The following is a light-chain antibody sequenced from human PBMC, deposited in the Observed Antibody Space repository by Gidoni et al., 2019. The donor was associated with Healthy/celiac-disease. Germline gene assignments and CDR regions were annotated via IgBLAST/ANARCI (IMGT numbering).Light chain of an antibody. CDR3: HQRSNSLT. CDR2: DAS. CDR1: QSVSSY. Sequence: IVLTQSPATLSLSPGERATLSCRASQSVSSYLAWYQQKPGQAPRLLIYDASNRATGIPARFSGSGSGTDFTLTISSLEPEDFAVYYCHQRSNSLTFGGGTKVEIK. V-gene: IGKV3-11*01. J-gene: IGKJ4*01.